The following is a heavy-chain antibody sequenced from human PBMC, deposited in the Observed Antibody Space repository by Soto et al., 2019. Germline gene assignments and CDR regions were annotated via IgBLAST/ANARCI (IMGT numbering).Heavy chain of an antibody. V-gene: IGHV3-7*01. D-gene: IGHD3-10*01. J-gene: IGHJ3*02. CDR1: VFTLSSYW. CDR3: GTDQWGGAFDI. CDR2: IREDGKEI. Sequence: RGSLRLSCAASVFTLSSYWMAWFRQTPGKGLEFVANIREDGKEINYVDSVKGRFTISRDNAKNSLFLQMNSLRDDDTAVYYCGTDQWGGAFDIGGQGTMVTVSS.